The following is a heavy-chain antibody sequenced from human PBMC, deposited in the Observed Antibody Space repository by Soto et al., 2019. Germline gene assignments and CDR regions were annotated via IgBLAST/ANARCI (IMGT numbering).Heavy chain of an antibody. Sequence: ASVNVSCKSSGYTFTSYAMHWVRQAPGQRLEWMGWINAGNGNTKYSQKFQGRVTITRDTSASTAYMELSSLRSEDTAVYYCARRRGIYYDFAGIDPWGQGTLVTVSS. V-gene: IGHV1-3*01. D-gene: IGHD3-22*01. J-gene: IGHJ5*02. CDR2: INAGNGNT. CDR3: ARRRGIYYDFAGIDP. CDR1: GYTFTSYA.